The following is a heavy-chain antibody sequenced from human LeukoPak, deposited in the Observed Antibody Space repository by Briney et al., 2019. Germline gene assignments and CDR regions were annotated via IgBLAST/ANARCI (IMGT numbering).Heavy chain of an antibody. CDR2: ISDRGST. J-gene: IGHJ4*02. CDR3: ARHHHCIVVSPGLNCYGLGAY. V-gene: IGHV4-59*08. Sequence: SETLSLTRTVSGGSINNYQGSWIRQPPGKGLEWIGYISDRGSTNYSPSLKSRLTISVDTSKNQFSLKLNYVTAADTAVYYCARHHHCIVVSPGLNCYGLGAYWGQGTLVTVSS. CDR1: GGSINNYQ. D-gene: IGHD2-21*01.